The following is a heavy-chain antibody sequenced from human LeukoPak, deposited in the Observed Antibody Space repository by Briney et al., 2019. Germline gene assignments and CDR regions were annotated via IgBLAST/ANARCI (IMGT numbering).Heavy chain of an antibody. CDR2: MNPNSGNT. D-gene: IGHD6-19*01. CDR1: GYTFTSYD. V-gene: IGHV1-8*01. CDR3: ARGNPSSDYFDY. J-gene: IGHJ4*02. Sequence: ASVKVSCKASGYTFTSYDINWVRQATGQGLEWMGWMNPNSGNTGYAQKFRGRVTMTRNTSISTAYMELSSLRSEDTAVYYCARGNPSSDYFDYWGQGTLVTVSS.